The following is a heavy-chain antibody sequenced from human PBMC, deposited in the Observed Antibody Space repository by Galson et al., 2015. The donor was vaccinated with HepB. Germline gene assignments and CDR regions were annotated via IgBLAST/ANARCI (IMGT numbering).Heavy chain of an antibody. J-gene: IGHJ4*02. CDR3: AKGLPRYSSGPYYFDY. V-gene: IGHV3-23*01. D-gene: IGHD6-19*01. CDR2: ISGSGGST. Sequence: SLRLSCAASGFTFSSYAMSWVRQAPGKGLEWVSAISGSGGSTYYADSVKGRFTISRDNSKNMLYLQMNSLRAEDTAVYYCAKGLPRYSSGPYYFDYWGQGTLVTVSS. CDR1: GFTFSSYA.